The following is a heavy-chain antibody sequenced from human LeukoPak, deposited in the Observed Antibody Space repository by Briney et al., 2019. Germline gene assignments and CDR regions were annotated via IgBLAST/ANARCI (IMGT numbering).Heavy chain of an antibody. CDR1: GFTFSSYG. J-gene: IGHJ4*02. V-gene: IGHV3-23*01. CDR3: AKDNYGSGSYFDY. D-gene: IGHD3-10*01. CDR2: ISGSVGST. Sequence: GGSLRLSCAASGFTFSSYGMSWVRQAPGKGLEWVSAISGSVGSTYYADSVKGRFTISRDNSKNTLYLQMNSLRAEDTAVYYCAKDNYGSGSYFDYWGQGTLVTVSS.